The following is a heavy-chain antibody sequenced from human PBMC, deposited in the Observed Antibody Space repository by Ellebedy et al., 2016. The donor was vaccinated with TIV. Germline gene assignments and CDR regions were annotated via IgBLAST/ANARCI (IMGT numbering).Heavy chain of an antibody. V-gene: IGHV3-7*01. CDR1: GFTFSDYW. Sequence: GGSLRLXXAASGFTFSDYWMSWVRQAPGKGLEWVANIKRDGSEKHYLVSVKGRFTISRDSAKNSLYLQMTRLRADDTAVYYCARGRYYCSSTSCYAPSWFDPWGQGTLVTVSS. D-gene: IGHD2-2*01. CDR3: ARGRYYCSSTSCYAPSWFDP. CDR2: IKRDGSEK. J-gene: IGHJ5*02.